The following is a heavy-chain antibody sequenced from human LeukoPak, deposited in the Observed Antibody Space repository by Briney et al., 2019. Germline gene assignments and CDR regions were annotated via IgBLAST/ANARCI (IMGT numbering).Heavy chain of an antibody. CDR2: ISAYNGNT. J-gene: IGHJ3*02. D-gene: IGHD1-26*01. CDR1: GYTFTSYG. CDR3: ARDESGSYVGAFDI. Sequence: GASVKVSCKASGYTFTSYGISRVRQAPGQGLEWMGWISAYNGNTNYAQKLQGRVTMTTDTSTSTAYMELRSLRSDDTAVYYCARDESGSYVGAFDIWGQGTMVTVSS. V-gene: IGHV1-18*01.